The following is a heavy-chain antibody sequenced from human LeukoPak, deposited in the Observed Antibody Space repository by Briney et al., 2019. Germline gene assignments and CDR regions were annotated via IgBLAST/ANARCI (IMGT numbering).Heavy chain of an antibody. CDR1: GGSISSYY. J-gene: IGHJ2*01. Sequence: SETLSLTCTVSGGSISSYYWSWIRQPPGKGLEWIGYIYYSGSTNYNPSLKSRVTISVDTSKNQFSLRLSSVTAADTAVYYCARGSIVGATPHDLWGRGTLVTVSS. V-gene: IGHV4-59*01. CDR2: IYYSGST. D-gene: IGHD1-26*01. CDR3: ARGSIVGATPHDL.